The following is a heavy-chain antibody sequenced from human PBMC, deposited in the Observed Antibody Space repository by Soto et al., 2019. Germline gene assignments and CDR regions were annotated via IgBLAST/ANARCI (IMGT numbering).Heavy chain of an antibody. J-gene: IGHJ1*01. Sequence: GGSLRLSCAASGFTFSSYAMSWVRQAPGKGLEWVSAISGSGGSTYYADSVKGRSTISRDNSKNTLYLQMISLRAEATAVYYCAEHVDTAMVYFQHWGQGTLVTVSS. CDR2: ISGSGGST. V-gene: IGHV3-23*01. CDR1: GFTFSSYA. D-gene: IGHD5-18*01. CDR3: AEHVDTAMVYFQH.